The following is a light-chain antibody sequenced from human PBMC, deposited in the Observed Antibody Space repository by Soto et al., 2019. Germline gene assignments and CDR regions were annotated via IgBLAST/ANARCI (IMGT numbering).Light chain of an antibody. V-gene: IGKV1-39*01. CDR1: QSISSY. CDR2: AAS. Sequence: DTQMTQFPSSVSSSVGDRVTITCRASQSISSYLNWYQQKPGKAPKLLIYAASSLQSGVPSRFSGSGSGTDFTLTISSLQPEDFATYYCQQSYSTHTFGQGTRLEIK. CDR3: QQSYSTHT. J-gene: IGKJ5*01.